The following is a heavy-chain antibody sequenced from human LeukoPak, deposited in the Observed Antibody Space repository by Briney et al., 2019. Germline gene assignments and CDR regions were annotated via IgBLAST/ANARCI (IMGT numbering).Heavy chain of an antibody. CDR2: IYLRDSHT. V-gene: IGHV5-51*01. D-gene: IGHD3-22*01. CDR1: GYIFSKYW. J-gene: IGHJ4*02. Sequence: GESLKISCNTSGYIFSKYWIGWVRLLPGKGLEWMGIIYLRDSHTKYRPSFEGQVTISADRSTNTAHLQWSSLKASDSGMYYCASTAYYYDSSGQGIFDYWGQGTLVTVSS. CDR3: ASTAYYYDSSGQGIFDY.